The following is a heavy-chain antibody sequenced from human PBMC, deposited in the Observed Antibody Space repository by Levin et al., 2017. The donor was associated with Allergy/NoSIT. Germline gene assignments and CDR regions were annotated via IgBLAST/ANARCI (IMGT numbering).Heavy chain of an antibody. CDR3: AKSQFGEFRYGMDV. Sequence: GGSLRLSCAASGFIFSSYAMSWVRQAPGKGLEWVSGLSGSGGSTYHADSLQGRFTISRDNSKNTLYLQMKSLRAEDTAVYYCAKSQFGEFRYGMDVWGQGTTVTVSS. CDR2: LSGSGGST. CDR1: GFIFSSYA. D-gene: IGHD3-10*01. J-gene: IGHJ6*02. V-gene: IGHV3-23*01.